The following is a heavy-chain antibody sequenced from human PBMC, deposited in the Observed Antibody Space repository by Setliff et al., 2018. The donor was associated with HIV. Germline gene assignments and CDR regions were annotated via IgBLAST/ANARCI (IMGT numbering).Heavy chain of an antibody. D-gene: IGHD4-17*01. CDR1: GGSISTYY. V-gene: IGHV4-59*01. J-gene: IGHJ3*01. CDR2: IYFTGSS. CDR3: ARVQMAYAAFDV. Sequence: SETLSLTCIVSGGSISTYYWSWIRQPPGKGLEWIGSIYFTGSSDNNPSLKSRVTLSVDTSKHQFSLKLSSVTAADTAVYYCARVQMAYAAFDVWGQGTMVTVSS.